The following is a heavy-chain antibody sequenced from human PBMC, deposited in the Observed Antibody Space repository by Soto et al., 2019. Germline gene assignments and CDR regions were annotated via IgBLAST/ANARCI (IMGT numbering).Heavy chain of an antibody. V-gene: IGHV3-21*01. CDR3: ARDLACSGGSCYRRNAFDI. Sequence: GGSLRLSCAASGFTFSSYSMNWVRQAPGKGLEWVSSISSSSSYIYYADSVKGRFTISRDNANNSLYLQMNSLRAEDTAVYYCARDLACSGGSCYRRNAFDIWGQGTMVTVSS. CDR1: GFTFSSYS. J-gene: IGHJ3*02. D-gene: IGHD2-15*01. CDR2: ISSSSSYI.